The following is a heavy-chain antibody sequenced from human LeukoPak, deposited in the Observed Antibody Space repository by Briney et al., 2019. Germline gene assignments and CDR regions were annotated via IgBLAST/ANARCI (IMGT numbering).Heavy chain of an antibody. CDR1: GFTFSSYS. J-gene: IGHJ4*02. V-gene: IGHV3-21*01. CDR2: ISSSSSYI. CDR3: ARDGPSGSYFY. D-gene: IGHD1-26*01. Sequence: GGTLRLSCAASGFTFSSYSMNWVRQAPGKGLEWVSSISSSSSYIYYADSVKGRFTISRNNAKNSLYLQMNSLRAEDTAVYYCARDGPSGSYFYWGQGTLVTVSS.